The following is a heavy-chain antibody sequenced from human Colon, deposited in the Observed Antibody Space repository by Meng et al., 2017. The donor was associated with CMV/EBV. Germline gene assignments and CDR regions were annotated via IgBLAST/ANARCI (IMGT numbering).Heavy chain of an antibody. CDR1: GGSFSGYY. V-gene: IGHV4-34*01. D-gene: IGHD3-3*01. Sequence: SETLSLTCAVYGGSFSGYYWTWIRQPPGKGLEWIGEINHSGSTDFNPALKSRLTMSVDTSKNQFSLTLTSVSTADTGVYYCVRAFWSGYSAFDPWGQGTLVTVSS. CDR2: INHSGST. CDR3: VRAFWSGYSAFDP. J-gene: IGHJ5*02.